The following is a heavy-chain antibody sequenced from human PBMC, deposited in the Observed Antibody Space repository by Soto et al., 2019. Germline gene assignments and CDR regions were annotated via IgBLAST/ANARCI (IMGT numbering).Heavy chain of an antibody. CDR1: GGSISSYY. V-gene: IGHV4-59*01. D-gene: IGHD4-17*01. Sequence: SETLSLTCTVSGGSISSYYWSWIRQPPGKGLEWIGYIYYSGSTNYNPSLKSRVTISVDTSKNQFSLKLSSVTAADTAVYYCASGNYGDYYGPLTLRYWGQGTLVTVSS. CDR3: ASGNYGDYYGPLTLRY. J-gene: IGHJ4*02. CDR2: IYYSGST.